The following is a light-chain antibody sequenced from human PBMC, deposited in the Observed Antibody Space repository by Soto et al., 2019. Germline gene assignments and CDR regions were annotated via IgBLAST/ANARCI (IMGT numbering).Light chain of an antibody. CDR3: QKYNSAPWT. Sequence: DIQMTQSPSSLSASVGDRVTITCRASRGINNDLAWYQQKPGKGPSLLIYAASTLHSGVPSRFSGSGSGTDFTLTISSLQPEDVATYFCQKYNSAPWTFDQGTKVEIK. CDR1: RGINND. V-gene: IGKV1-27*01. CDR2: AAS. J-gene: IGKJ1*01.